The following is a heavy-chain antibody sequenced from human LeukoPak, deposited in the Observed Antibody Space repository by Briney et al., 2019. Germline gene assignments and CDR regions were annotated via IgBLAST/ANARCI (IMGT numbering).Heavy chain of an antibody. Sequence: GGSLRLSCAASGFTFGNYWMTWVRQAPGKGLEWVANIKRDGSEMYYVDPVKGRFTITRDNAKNSLYLQMNSLRAEDTAVYSCARGFNFQGNAYEIWGQGTMVTVSS. CDR1: GFTFGNYW. D-gene: IGHD1-1*01. V-gene: IGHV3-7*01. J-gene: IGHJ3*02. CDR2: IKRDGSEM. CDR3: ARGFNFQGNAYEI.